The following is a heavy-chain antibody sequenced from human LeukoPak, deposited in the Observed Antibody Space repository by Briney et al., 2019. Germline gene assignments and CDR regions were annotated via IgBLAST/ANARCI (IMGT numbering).Heavy chain of an antibody. J-gene: IGHJ4*02. CDR1: GYTFTSYG. D-gene: IGHD3-22*01. CDR3: ARSKYYYDSSGSIPLY. V-gene: IGHV1-18*01. Sequence: VASVKVSCKASGYTFTSYGISWVRQAPGQGLEWMGWISAYNGNTNYAQKLQGRVTMTTDTSTSTAHMELRSLRSDDTAVYYCARSKYYYDSSGSIPLYWGQGTLVTVSS. CDR2: ISAYNGNT.